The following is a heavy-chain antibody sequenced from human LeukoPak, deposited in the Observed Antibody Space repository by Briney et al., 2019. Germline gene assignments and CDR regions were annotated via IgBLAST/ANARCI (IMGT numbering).Heavy chain of an antibody. V-gene: IGHV4-39*01. Sequence: GSLRLSCAASGFTFSSYEMNWVRQAPGKGLEWIANIYYSGSTYYYPSLKSRVTISVDTSKDQFSLKLTSVTVADTAVYYCARLVAPGWFDPWGQGTLVTVSS. J-gene: IGHJ5*02. CDR2: IYYSGST. CDR3: ARLVAPGWFDP. CDR1: GFTFSSYE.